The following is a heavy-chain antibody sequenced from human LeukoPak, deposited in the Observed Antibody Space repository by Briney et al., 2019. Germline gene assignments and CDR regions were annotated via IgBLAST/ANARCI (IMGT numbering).Heavy chain of an antibody. D-gene: IGHD2-15*01. CDR3: ARDGGYCSGGSCYYYYGMDV. V-gene: IGHV4-38-2*02. Sequence: PSETLSLTWAVSGYSISSGYYWGWIRQPPGKGLEWIGSIYHSGSTYYNPSLKSRVTISVDTSKNQFSLKLSSVTAADTAVYYCARDGGYCSGGSCYYYYGMDVWGKGTTVTVSS. CDR1: GYSISSGYY. J-gene: IGHJ6*04. CDR2: IYHSGST.